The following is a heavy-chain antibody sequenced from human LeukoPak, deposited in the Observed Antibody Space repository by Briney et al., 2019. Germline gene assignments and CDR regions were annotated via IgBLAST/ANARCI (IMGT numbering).Heavy chain of an antibody. CDR3: ARTSYSSSWYAKAGNWFDP. J-gene: IGHJ5*02. D-gene: IGHD6-13*01. CDR1: GYTFTSYY. V-gene: IGHV1-46*01. CDR2: INPSGGST. Sequence: GASVKVSCKASGYTFTSYYMHWVRQAPGQGLEWMGIINPSGGSTSYAQKFQGRVTMTRDTSTSTVYTELSSLRSEDTAVYYCARTSYSSSWYAKAGNWFDPWGQGTLVTVSS.